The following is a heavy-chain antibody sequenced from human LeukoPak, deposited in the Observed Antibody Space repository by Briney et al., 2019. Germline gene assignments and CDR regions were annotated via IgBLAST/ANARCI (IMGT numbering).Heavy chain of an antibody. J-gene: IGHJ4*02. CDR1: GGSFSGYY. D-gene: IGHD3-3*01. V-gene: IGHV4-34*01. CDR2: INHVGST. Sequence: SETLSLTCAAFGGSFSGYYHTWIRQPPGKGLEWIGEINHVGSTKYNPSLRSRVTISVDTSKNQFSLKLTSVTAADTAVYYCATAPLRSRLYYDYWGQGTLVTVSS. CDR3: ATAPLRSRLYYDY.